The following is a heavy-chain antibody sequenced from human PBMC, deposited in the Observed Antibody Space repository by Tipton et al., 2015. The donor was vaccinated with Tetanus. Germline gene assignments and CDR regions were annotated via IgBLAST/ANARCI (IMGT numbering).Heavy chain of an antibody. CDR1: GYTFTGYY. J-gene: IGHJ6*02. CDR2: IDPNSGYT. CDR3: ARDRGDYIYYGMDV. V-gene: IGHV1-2*02. Sequence: QLVQSGAELKKPGASVKVSCMASGYTFTGYYMYWVRQAPGQGLEWVGWIDPNSGYTIYAQNFQCRVTMTRDTSISTVYMELSRLRSDDTAVYYCARDRGDYIYYGMDVWGPGTTVTVSS. D-gene: IGHD3-22*01.